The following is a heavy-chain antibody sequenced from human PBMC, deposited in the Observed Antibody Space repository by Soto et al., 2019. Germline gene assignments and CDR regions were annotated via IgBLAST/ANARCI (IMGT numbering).Heavy chain of an antibody. Sequence: EVQMLESGGGLVQPGGSLRLSCAASGFICSSYDMSWVRQAPGKGLEWVSTILVADSTHYEDSVKGRFTISRDRSKNTVYLQMKSLTAGDTAVYYCAKATATGGGAFDICGQGTMVTVSS. CDR3: AKATATGGGAFDI. V-gene: IGHV3-23*01. J-gene: IGHJ3*02. CDR2: ILVADST. D-gene: IGHD2-8*02. CDR1: GFICSSYD.